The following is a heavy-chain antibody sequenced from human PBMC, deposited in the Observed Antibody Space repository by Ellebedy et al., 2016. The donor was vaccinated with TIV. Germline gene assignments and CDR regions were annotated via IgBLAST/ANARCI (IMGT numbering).Heavy chain of an antibody. Sequence: MPSETLSLTCAVYGGSFSGYYWSWIRQPPGKGLEWIGEINHSGSTNYNPSLKSRVTVSVDTSKNQFSLKLSSVTAADTAVYYCTEGGIAAAVDYWGQGTLVTVSS. CDR3: TEGGIAAAVDY. J-gene: IGHJ4*02. D-gene: IGHD6-13*01. CDR2: INHSGST. CDR1: GGSFSGYY. V-gene: IGHV4-34*01.